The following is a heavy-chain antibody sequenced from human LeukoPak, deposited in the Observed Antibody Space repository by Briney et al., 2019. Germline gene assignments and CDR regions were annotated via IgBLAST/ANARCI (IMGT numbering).Heavy chain of an antibody. CDR1: GFTFSSYG. CDR2: IWYDGSNK. CDR3: ATDAGSWYSGAFDI. D-gene: IGHD6-13*01. Sequence: GGSLRLSCAASGFTFSSYGMHWVRQAPGKGLEWVAVIWYDGSNKYYADSVKGRFTISRDNSKNTLYLQMNSLRDEDTAVYYCATDAGSWYSGAFDIWGQGTMVTVSS. V-gene: IGHV3-33*01. J-gene: IGHJ3*02.